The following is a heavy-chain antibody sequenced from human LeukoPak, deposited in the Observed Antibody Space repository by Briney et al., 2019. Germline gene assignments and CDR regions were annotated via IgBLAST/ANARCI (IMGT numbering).Heavy chain of an antibody. J-gene: IGHJ5*02. Sequence: GESLKISCEGSGYTFSSYAMHWVRQAPGKGLEYVAAISSDGRITYYANFVTGRFTISRDNSKNTLYLQMGSLRTEDMAVYYCARVSGWYWFDQWGQGTLVTVSS. CDR1: GYTFSSYA. CDR3: ARVSGWYWFDQ. V-gene: IGHV3-64*01. CDR2: ISSDGRIT. D-gene: IGHD6-19*01.